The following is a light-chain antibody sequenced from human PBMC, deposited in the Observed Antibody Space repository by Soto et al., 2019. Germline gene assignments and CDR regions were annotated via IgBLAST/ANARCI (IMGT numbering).Light chain of an antibody. CDR1: RSNIGRNS. CDR2: GTN. CDR3: AAWDDNLNGL. J-gene: IGLJ2*01. Sequence: QSVLTQPTSASGTPGQRVTIFCSGSRSNIGRNSVNWFRHLPGTAPKLLIYGTNQRPSGVPDRFSGSKSGTSASLAISGLQSEDEGDYYCAAWDDNLNGLFGGGTKLTVL. V-gene: IGLV1-44*01.